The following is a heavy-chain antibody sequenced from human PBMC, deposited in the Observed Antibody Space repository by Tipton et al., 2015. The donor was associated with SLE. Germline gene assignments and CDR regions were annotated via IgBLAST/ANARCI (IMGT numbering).Heavy chain of an antibody. CDR3: ARHDYNDYYLDY. CDR2: IYYSGST. D-gene: IGHD4-11*01. J-gene: IGHJ4*02. V-gene: IGHV4-34*01. CDR1: GGSFGGAY. Sequence: TLSLTCAVSGGSFGGAYWTWIRQPPGKGLEWTASIYYSGSTYYNPSLKSRVTISVDTSKNQFSLKLSSVTAADTAVYYCARHDYNDYYLDYWGQGTLVTVSS.